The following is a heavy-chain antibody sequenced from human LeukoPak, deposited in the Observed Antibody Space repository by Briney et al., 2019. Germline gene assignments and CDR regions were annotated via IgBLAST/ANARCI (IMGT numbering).Heavy chain of an antibody. CDR1: GGSISSGGYY. J-gene: IGHJ3*02. Sequence: SETLSLTCTVSGGSISSGGYYWSWIRQHPGKGLEWIGYIYYSGSTYYNPSLKSRVTISVDTSKNQFSLKLSSVTAADTAVYYCARAEPASENAFDIWGQGTMVTVPS. CDR3: ARAEPASENAFDI. D-gene: IGHD2-15*01. V-gene: IGHV4-31*03. CDR2: IYYSGST.